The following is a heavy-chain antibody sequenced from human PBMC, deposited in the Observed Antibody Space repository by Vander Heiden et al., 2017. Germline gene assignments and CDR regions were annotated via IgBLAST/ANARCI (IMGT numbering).Heavy chain of an antibody. V-gene: IGHV3-30*18. CDR1: GFPFSTYA. CDR2: ISYDESNK. CDR3: AKGTSSGYYPPIDY. J-gene: IGHJ4*02. D-gene: IGHD3-22*01. Sequence: QVQLVESGGGVVKPGRSLRLPCAASGFPFSTYAMHWVRQAPGKGPECVAVISYDESNKYHADSVKGRFTISRDNSKNTLYLQMNSLRAEDTAVYYCAKGTSSGYYPPIDYWGQGTLVTVSS.